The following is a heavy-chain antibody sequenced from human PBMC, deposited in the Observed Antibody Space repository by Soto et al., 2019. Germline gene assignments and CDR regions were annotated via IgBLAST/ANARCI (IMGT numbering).Heavy chain of an antibody. CDR2: ISYDGSNK. V-gene: IGHV3-30*18. CDR1: GFTFSSYG. D-gene: IGHD3-10*01. Sequence: GGSLRLSCAASGFTFSSYGMHWVRQAPGKGLEWVAVISYDGSNKYYADSVKGRFTISRDNSKNTLYLQMNSLRAEDTAVYYCAKAGEIITMVRGGRVYFDYWGQGTLVTVSS. J-gene: IGHJ4*02. CDR3: AKAGEIITMVRGGRVYFDY.